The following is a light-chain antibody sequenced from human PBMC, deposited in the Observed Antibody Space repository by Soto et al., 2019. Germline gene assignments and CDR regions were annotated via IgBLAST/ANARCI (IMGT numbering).Light chain of an antibody. CDR2: DDS. J-gene: IGLJ2*01. Sequence: SYELTQPPSVSVAPGQTARITWGGNNIGSKSVHWYQQKPGQAPVLVVYDDSDRPSGIPDQFSGSNSGNTATLTISRVEAGDEADYYCQVWDISSDHVVFGGGTKLTVL. CDR3: QVWDISSDHVV. V-gene: IGLV3-21*02. CDR1: NIGSKS.